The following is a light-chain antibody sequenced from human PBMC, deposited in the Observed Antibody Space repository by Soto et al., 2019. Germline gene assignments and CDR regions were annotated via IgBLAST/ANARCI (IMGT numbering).Light chain of an antibody. V-gene: IGKV3-15*01. J-gene: IGKJ1*01. Sequence: EIVLTQSPGTLSLSPGERAALSCSASQSISSYLAWYQQKPGQAPRLLIFGASTRDTGIPARFSGSGSGTEFTLTISSLQSEDFAVYYCQQYNNWPRTFGQGTKV. CDR3: QQYNNWPRT. CDR2: GAS. CDR1: QSISSY.